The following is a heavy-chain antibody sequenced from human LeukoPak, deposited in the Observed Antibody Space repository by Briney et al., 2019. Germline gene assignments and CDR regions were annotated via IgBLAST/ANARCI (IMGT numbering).Heavy chain of an antibody. CDR1: GFTVSSNY. Sequence: GGSLRLSCAGSGFTVSSNYMSWVRQAPGKGLDWVSVIYCCGCTYYADCVKGRLTISRENSKNALYLQMNSLSDEDRAVYLCAREFQRITRTTSYAFDIWGHGTMVTVSS. V-gene: IGHV3-53*01. CDR2: IYCCGCT. D-gene: IGHD1-7*01. J-gene: IGHJ3*02. CDR3: AREFQRITRTTSYAFDI.